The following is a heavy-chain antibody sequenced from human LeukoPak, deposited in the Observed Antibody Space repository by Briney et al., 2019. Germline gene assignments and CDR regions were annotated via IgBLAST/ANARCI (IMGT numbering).Heavy chain of an antibody. V-gene: IGHV3-53*01. CDR3: ARGLIAAAGFDAFDI. CDR2: IYSGGST. Sequence: GGSLRLSCAASGFTVSSNYMSWVRQAPGKGLEWVSVIYSGGSTYYADSVKGRFTISRDNSKNTLYLQMNSLRAEDTAVYYCARGLIAAAGFDAFDIWGQGTMVTVSS. J-gene: IGHJ3*02. CDR1: GFTVSSNY. D-gene: IGHD6-13*01.